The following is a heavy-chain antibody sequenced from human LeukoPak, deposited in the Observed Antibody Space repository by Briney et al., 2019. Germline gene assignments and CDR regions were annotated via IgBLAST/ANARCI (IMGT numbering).Heavy chain of an antibody. CDR2: INHSGST. V-gene: IGHV4-34*01. CDR1: GGSFSGYY. D-gene: IGHD1-26*01. CDR3: ARVRGSDDY. Sequence: PSETLSLTCAVYGGSFSGYYWSWIRQPPGKGLEWIGEINHSGSTNYNPSLKSRVTISVDTSKNQLSLKLSSVTAADTAVYYCARVRGSDDYWGLGTLVTVSS. J-gene: IGHJ4*02.